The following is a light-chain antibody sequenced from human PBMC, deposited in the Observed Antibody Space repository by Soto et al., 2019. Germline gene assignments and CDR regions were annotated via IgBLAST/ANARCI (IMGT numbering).Light chain of an antibody. CDR3: QQRTNWLT. V-gene: IGKV3-11*01. J-gene: IGKJ4*01. Sequence: EIVLTQSPATLSLSPGERATLSCRASESVSDYIAWYQQKPGQPPRLVIYDTSNRATGVPARFGGSGSGTDFTLTISSLEPEDFAVYYCQQRTNWLTFGGGTKVEIK. CDR2: DTS. CDR1: ESVSDY.